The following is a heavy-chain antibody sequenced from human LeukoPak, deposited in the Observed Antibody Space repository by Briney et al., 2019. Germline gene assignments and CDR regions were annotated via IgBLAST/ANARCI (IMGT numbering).Heavy chain of an antibody. CDR2: ISDTGGRT. Sequence: PGGSLRLSCAVSGITLSNYGMTWVRQAPGKGLEWVAGISDTGGRTNHADSVKGRFTISRDNPKNTLYLQMNSLRAEDTAFYYRARDDNWGFDYWGQGALVTVSS. CDR3: ARDDNWGFDY. J-gene: IGHJ4*02. CDR1: GITLSNYG. D-gene: IGHD7-27*01. V-gene: IGHV3-23*01.